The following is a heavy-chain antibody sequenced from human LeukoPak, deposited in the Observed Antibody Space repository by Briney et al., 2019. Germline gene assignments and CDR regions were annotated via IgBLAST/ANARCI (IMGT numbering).Heavy chain of an antibody. V-gene: IGHV4-38-2*01. D-gene: IGHD5-24*01. Sequence: SSETLSLTCAASGYSISSGYYWGWIRQPPGKGLQWIGSIYHSGSTYYNPSLKSRVTISVDTSKNQLSLKLSSVTAADTAVYYCTRGGAYKPFDYWGQGTLVAVSS. CDR1: GYSISSGYY. CDR3: TRGGAYKPFDY. CDR2: IYHSGST. J-gene: IGHJ4*02.